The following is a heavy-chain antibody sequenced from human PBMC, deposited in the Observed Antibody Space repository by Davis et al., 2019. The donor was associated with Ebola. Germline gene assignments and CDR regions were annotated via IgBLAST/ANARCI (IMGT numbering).Heavy chain of an antibody. CDR3: TKGRSGTYSVSEY. Sequence: GESLKISCTASGFTFGDYAMSWVRQAPGKGLEWVSVIYSGGSTYYADSVKGRFTISRHNSKNTLYLQMNSLRVEDTALYYCTKGRSGTYSVSEYWGQGALVTVSS. CDR1: GFTFGDYA. J-gene: IGHJ4*02. D-gene: IGHD1-26*01. CDR2: IYSGGST. V-gene: IGHV3-53*01.